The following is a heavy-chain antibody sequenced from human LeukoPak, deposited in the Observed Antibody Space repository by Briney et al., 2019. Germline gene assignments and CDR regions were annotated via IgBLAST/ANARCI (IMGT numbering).Heavy chain of an antibody. CDR2: INPTGGST. V-gene: IGHV1-46*01. Sequence: ASVKVSCKASGYTFTSYNIHWVRQAPGQGLEWMGIINPTGGSTGYAQKFQGRVTMTRDTSTTTVYMEMSSLRSEDTAVYYCARDIAGGWSYFDYWGQGTLVTVSS. CDR1: GYTFTSYN. D-gene: IGHD1-14*01. CDR3: ARDIAGGWSYFDY. J-gene: IGHJ4*02.